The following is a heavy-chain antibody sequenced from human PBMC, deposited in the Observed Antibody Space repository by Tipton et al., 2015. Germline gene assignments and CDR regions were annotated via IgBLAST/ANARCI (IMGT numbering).Heavy chain of an antibody. J-gene: IGHJ4*02. CDR2: IHDSGST. V-gene: IGHV4-39*01. CDR3: ARINLAYSGGWLPWDY. Sequence: TLPLTCTVSGGSISSRSNYWGWIRQPPGKVLEWIGSIHDSGSTYYNASLNSRVTISVDTSKNQMSLRLTSVTAADTAVYYCARINLAYSGGWLPWDYWGQGTLVTVSS. D-gene: IGHD6-19*01. CDR1: GGSISSRSNY.